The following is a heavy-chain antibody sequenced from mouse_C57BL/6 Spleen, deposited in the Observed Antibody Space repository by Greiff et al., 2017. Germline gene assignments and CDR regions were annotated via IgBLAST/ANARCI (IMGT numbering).Heavy chain of an antibody. V-gene: IGHV1-82*01. CDR1: GYAFSSSW. Sequence: VQLQQSGPELVKPGASVKISCKASGYAFSSSWMNWVKQRPGKGLEWIGRIYPGDGDTIYNGKFKGKATLTADKSSSTAYMQLSSLTSEDSAVYFCARGTYYSNYVNYAMDYWGQGTSVTVSS. J-gene: IGHJ4*01. D-gene: IGHD2-5*01. CDR3: ARGTYYSNYVNYAMDY. CDR2: IYPGDGDT.